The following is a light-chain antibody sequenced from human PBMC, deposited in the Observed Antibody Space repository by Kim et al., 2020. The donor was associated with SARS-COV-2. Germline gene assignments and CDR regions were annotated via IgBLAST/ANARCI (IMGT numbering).Light chain of an antibody. Sequence: QAGLTQPPSVSKGLRQTATLTCTGNSNIVGNQGAAWLQQHQVHPPKLLSYRNNNRPSGISERFSASRSGNTASLTITGLQPEDEADYYCSALDCSLSAYVFGTGTKVTVL. V-gene: IGLV10-54*02. CDR3: SALDCSLSAYV. CDR1: SNIVGNQG. CDR2: RNN. J-gene: IGLJ1*01.